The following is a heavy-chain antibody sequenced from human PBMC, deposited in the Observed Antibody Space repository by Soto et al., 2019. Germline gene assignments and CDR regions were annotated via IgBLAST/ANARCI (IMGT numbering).Heavy chain of an antibody. D-gene: IGHD3-9*01. CDR2: IYYSGST. V-gene: IGHV4-31*03. J-gene: IGHJ6*02. Sequence: SETLSLTCTVSGGSISSGGYYWSWIRQHPGKGLEWIGYIYYSGSTYYNPSLKSRVTISVDTSKNQFSLKLSSVTAADTAVYSCARDHPGYPSYWYGMDVWGQGTTVTVSS. CDR3: ARDHPGYPSYWYGMDV. CDR1: GGSISSGGYY.